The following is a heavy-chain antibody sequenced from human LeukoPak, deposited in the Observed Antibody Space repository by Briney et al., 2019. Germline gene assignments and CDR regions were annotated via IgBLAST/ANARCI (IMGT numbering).Heavy chain of an antibody. Sequence: SETLSLTCTVSGGSISSYYWSWIRQPPGKGLEWIGYTYYSGSTNYNPSLKSRVTISVDTSKNQFSLKLSSVTAADTAVYYCARLVALVTLDYWGQGTLVTVSS. J-gene: IGHJ4*02. D-gene: IGHD5-18*01. V-gene: IGHV4-59*12. CDR3: ARLVALVTLDY. CDR1: GGSISSYY. CDR2: TYYSGST.